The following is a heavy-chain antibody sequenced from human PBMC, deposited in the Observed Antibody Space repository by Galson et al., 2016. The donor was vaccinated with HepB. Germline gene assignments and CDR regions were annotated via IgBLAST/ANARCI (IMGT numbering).Heavy chain of an antibody. Sequence: SLRLSCAASGFTFSHYSMNWVRRAPGKGLEWVSYISGSSGTIHYTDSVKGRFAISRDNARNSLYLQMNSLRAEDTAVYYCATIPEYCSGGACYSLDYWGQGTLVTVSS. J-gene: IGHJ4*02. CDR1: GFTFSHYS. CDR2: ISGSSGTI. D-gene: IGHD2-15*01. V-gene: IGHV3-48*01. CDR3: ATIPEYCSGGACYSLDY.